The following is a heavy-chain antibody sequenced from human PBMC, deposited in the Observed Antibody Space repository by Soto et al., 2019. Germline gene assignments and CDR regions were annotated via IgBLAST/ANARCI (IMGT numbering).Heavy chain of an antibody. D-gene: IGHD3-16*02. CDR2: IIPIFGTA. CDR1: GGTFSSYA. J-gene: IGHJ4*02. Sequence: VASVKVSCKASGGTFSSYAISWVRQAPGQGLEWMGGIIPIFGTANYAQKFQGRVTITADESTSTAYMELSSLRSEDTAVYYCARGHYRMGRWLQPVDIGSPFDYWGQGTLVTVSS. CDR3: ARGHYRMGRWLQPVDIGSPFDY. V-gene: IGHV1-69*13.